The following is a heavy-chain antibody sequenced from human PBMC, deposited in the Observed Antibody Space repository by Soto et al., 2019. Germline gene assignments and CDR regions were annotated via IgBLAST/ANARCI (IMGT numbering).Heavy chain of an antibody. CDR1: GLTFNSNA. Sequence: CGSRRLSCSASGLTFNSNAMQWVRQAPGKGLQFVSGISITGDVKYYADSVKGRFTITRDNSKNRLFLQMNSRRSEETALYYCVKSTGTGSFSDFWGQ. CDR2: ISITGDVK. V-gene: IGHV3-64D*06. J-gene: IGHJ6*01. D-gene: IGHD3-10*01. CDR3: VKSTGTGSFSDF.